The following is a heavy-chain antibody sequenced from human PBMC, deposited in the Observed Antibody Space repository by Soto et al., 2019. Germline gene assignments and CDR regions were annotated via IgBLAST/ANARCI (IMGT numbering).Heavy chain of an antibody. CDR3: ARGPGGYSGYARCWFDP. D-gene: IGHD5-12*01. CDR2: INHSGST. CDR1: GGSFSGYY. Sequence: SETLSLTCAVYGGSFSGYYWSWIRQPPGKGLEWIGEINHSGSTNYNPSLKSRVTISVDTSKNQFSLKLSSVTAADTAVYYCARGPGGYSGYARCWFDPWGQGTLVTVSS. J-gene: IGHJ5*02. V-gene: IGHV4-34*01.